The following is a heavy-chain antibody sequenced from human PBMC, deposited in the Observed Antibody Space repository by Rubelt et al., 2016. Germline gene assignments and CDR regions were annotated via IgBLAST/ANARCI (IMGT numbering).Heavy chain of an antibody. Sequence: EVQLVESGGGLVQPGGSLRLSCAASGFTFSSYSMNWVRQAPGKGLEWVSGISGTGGSTYHADSVKGRFTISRDNSKNTLYLQMNSLRADDTAVYYCAKGADRNSADYWGQGTLVTVSS. CDR2: ISGTGGST. CDR1: GFTFSSYS. D-gene: IGHD1-7*01. V-gene: IGHV3-23*04. CDR3: AKGADRNSADY. J-gene: IGHJ4*02.